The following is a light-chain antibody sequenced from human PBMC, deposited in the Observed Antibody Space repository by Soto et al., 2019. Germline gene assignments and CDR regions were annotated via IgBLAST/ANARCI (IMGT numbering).Light chain of an antibody. V-gene: IGLV1-44*01. CDR3: AAWDDSLNGVV. J-gene: IGLJ2*01. CDR1: SSNIGRNT. Sequence: QPVLTQPPSASGTPGQRVTISCSGSSSNIGRNTVNWYQQLPGTAPKLLIYSNNQPPSGVPDRSSGSKSGTSASLAISGLQSEDEADYYCAAWDDSLNGVVFGGGTKLTVL. CDR2: SNN.